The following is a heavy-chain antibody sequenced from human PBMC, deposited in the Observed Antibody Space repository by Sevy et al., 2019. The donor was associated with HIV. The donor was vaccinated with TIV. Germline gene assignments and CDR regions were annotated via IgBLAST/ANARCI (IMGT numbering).Heavy chain of an antibody. Sequence: GGSLRLSCEGSGFIFNSYWMSRVRQAPGKGLEWVANIKEDGSEENYVDSVKGRFTISRDNAKNSVYLEMNSLRVEDTAVYFCASEYSFAAFFDYWGQGTRVTVSS. CDR2: IKEDGSEE. D-gene: IGHD5-12*01. J-gene: IGHJ4*02. V-gene: IGHV3-7*01. CDR1: GFIFNSYW. CDR3: ASEYSFAAFFDY.